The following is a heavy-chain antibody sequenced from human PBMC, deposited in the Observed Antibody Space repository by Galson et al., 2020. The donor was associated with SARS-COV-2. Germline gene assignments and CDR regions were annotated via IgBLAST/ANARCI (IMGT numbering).Heavy chain of an antibody. Sequence: GGSLRLSCAASGFTFNKAWMHWVRQAPGKGLEWIGRIKSENDGGASEYATSVKGRFTISRDDSKNTLYLQMNSLKADDTGTYYCTTLCGGGACDHWGQGTLVTVSS. CDR2: IKSENDGGAS. V-gene: IGHV3-15*01. CDR1: GFTFNKAW. CDR3: TTLCGGGACDH. D-gene: IGHD2-15*01. J-gene: IGHJ5*02.